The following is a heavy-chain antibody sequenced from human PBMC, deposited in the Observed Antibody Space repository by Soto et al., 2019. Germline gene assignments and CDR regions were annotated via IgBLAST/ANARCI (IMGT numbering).Heavy chain of an antibody. D-gene: IGHD1-26*01. CDR1: GYTFSTHG. CDR3: ASEAWGAPVDY. Sequence: QVQLVQSGSEVKQPGASVKVSCKTSGYTFSTHGISWVRQAPGQGLEWMGWVSAYNGKTNYVQKLQGRVSMTTDTSTTTAYMELRSLRSDDMAVYYCASEAWGAPVDYWGQGTLVTVSS. V-gene: IGHV1-18*03. J-gene: IGHJ4*02. CDR2: VSAYNGKT.